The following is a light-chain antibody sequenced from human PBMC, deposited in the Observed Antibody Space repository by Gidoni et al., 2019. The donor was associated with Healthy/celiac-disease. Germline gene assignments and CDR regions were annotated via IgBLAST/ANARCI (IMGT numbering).Light chain of an antibody. V-gene: IGLV2-14*03. Sequence: HSALSQPASVSGSPGQSVTISCTGPSDEICGPDLVSWYQHHPGNAPQLLLYDVSNRPSGISNRFSCSKSGNSASLTISGLLPEDEADYYCSSLTTTTVVVFGGGTKLTVL. CDR3: SSLTTTTVVV. J-gene: IGLJ2*01. CDR1: SDEICGPDL. CDR2: DVS.